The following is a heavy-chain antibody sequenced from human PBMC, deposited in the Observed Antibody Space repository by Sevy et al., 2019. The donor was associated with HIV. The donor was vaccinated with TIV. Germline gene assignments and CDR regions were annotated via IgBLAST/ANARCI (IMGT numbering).Heavy chain of an antibody. CDR2: IWYDGSNE. D-gene: IGHD3-10*01. J-gene: IGHJ4*02. CDR3: ARDPIRFGDPKNYFDY. CDR1: GFTFSSYG. Sequence: GGSLRLSCAASGFTFSSYGMHWVRQAPGKGLEWVAVIWYDGSNEYYADSVKGRFTISRDNSKNTLYLQMNSLRVEDTAVYYCARDPIRFGDPKNYFDYWGQGTLVTVSS. V-gene: IGHV3-33*01.